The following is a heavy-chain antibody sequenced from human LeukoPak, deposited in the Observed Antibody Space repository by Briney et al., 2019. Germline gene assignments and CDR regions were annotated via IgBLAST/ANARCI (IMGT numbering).Heavy chain of an antibody. CDR1: GYTFTSYG. CDR2: ISAYNGNT. Sequence: GASVKVSCKASGYTFTSYGISWVRQAPGQGLEWMGWISAYNGNTNYAQKLQGRVTMTTDTSTSTTYMELRSLRSDDTAVYYCAKDREDCSGGRCYSNFDYWGQGTLVTVSS. D-gene: IGHD2-15*01. V-gene: IGHV1-18*01. CDR3: AKDREDCSGGRCYSNFDY. J-gene: IGHJ4*02.